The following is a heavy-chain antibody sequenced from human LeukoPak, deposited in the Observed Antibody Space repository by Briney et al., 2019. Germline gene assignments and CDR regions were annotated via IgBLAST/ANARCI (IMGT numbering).Heavy chain of an antibody. J-gene: IGHJ4*02. CDR3: ARGPPLVRYRFDY. CDR1: GGSISSGVYY. Sequence: PSQTLSLTCTVSGGSISSGVYYWSWIRQPPGKGLEWIGYVYNSGSTYRNPSLKSRVTVSVDTSKNQFSLRLNSVTAADTAVYYCARGPPLVRYRFDYWGQGTLVTVSS. D-gene: IGHD1-26*01. V-gene: IGHV4-30-4*01. CDR2: VYNSGST.